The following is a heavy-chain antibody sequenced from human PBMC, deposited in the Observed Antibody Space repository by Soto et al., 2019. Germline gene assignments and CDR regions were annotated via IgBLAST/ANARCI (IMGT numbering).Heavy chain of an antibody. CDR2: IYYSGST. D-gene: IGHD2-15*01. J-gene: IGHJ6*03. CDR3: ARERGVVVAATKPLNYYYYYMDV. Sequence: SETLSLTCTVSGGSISSYYWSWIRQPPGKGLEWIGYIYYSGSTNYNPSLKSRVTISVDTSKNQFSLKLSSVTAADTVVYYCARERGVVVAATKPLNYYYYYMDVWGKGTTVTVSS. CDR1: GGSISSYY. V-gene: IGHV4-59*01.